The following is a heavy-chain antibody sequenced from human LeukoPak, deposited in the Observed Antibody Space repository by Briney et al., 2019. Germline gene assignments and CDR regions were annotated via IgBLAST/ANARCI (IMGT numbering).Heavy chain of an antibody. V-gene: IGHV3-23*01. CDR2: ISGSGGST. CDR3: AKAGGFSYYYGMDV. Sequence: GGSLRLSCAASGFTFSSYAMSWVRQAPGKGLEWVSTISGSGGSTYYADSVKGRFTISRDNSKNTLYLQMNSLRAEDTALYYCAKAGGFSYYYGMDVWGQGTTATVSS. CDR1: GFTFSSYA. J-gene: IGHJ6*02. D-gene: IGHD3-3*01.